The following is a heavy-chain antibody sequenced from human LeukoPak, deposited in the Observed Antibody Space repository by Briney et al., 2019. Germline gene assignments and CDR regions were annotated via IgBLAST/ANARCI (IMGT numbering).Heavy chain of an antibody. V-gene: IGHV4-59*01. CDR1: GGSLSSYY. J-gene: IGHJ4*02. Sequence: SETLSLTCTVSGGSLSSYYWSWIRQPPGKGLEWIGYIYSRGLTRGSTNYNPSLKSRVTISIDTSKNQFSLKLSSVTAADTAVYYCARDQEYSGSYYRYFDYWGQGTLVTVSS. CDR3: ARDQEYSGSYYRYFDY. CDR2: IYSRGLTRGST. D-gene: IGHD1-26*01.